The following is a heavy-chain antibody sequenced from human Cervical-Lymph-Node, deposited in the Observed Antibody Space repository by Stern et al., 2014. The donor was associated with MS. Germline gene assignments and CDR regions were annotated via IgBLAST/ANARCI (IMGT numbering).Heavy chain of an antibody. CDR3: ARASLGDYDWFDP. CDR1: GDSITSDTW. Sequence: VQLQESGPGLVKASGTLSLTCTVSGDSITSDTWWSWVRQPPRKGLEWIGGIHHSGTTNYNPSLGSRLNISVYKTTHHFYLKMNSGTAADTAVYYCARASLGDYDWFDPWGQGTLVTVSS. J-gene: IGHJ5*02. D-gene: IGHD4-17*01. CDR2: IHHSGTT. V-gene: IGHV4-4*02.